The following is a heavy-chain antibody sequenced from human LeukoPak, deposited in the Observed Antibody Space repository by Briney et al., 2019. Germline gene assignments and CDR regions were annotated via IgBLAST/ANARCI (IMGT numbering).Heavy chain of an antibody. V-gene: IGHV3-23*01. Sequence: GGSLRLSCAASGFTFSSYAMSWVRQAPGKGLEWVSAISGSGGSTYYADYVKGRFTISRDNSKNTLYLQMNSLRAEDTAVYYCERGYSNYGYAFDIWGQGTMVTVSS. D-gene: IGHD4-11*01. CDR3: ERGYSNYGYAFDI. CDR2: ISGSGGST. CDR1: GFTFSSYA. J-gene: IGHJ3*02.